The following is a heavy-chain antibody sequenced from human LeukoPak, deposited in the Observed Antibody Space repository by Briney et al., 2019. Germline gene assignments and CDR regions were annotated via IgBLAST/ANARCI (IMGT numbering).Heavy chain of an antibody. CDR2: IYHSGST. D-gene: IGHD1-20*01. J-gene: IGHJ4*02. CDR3: ASRAPRDNFNRYLPIDY. CDR1: GASISNSNW. V-gene: IGHV4-4*02. Sequence: PSGTLSLTCDVAGASISNSNWWTWVHQPPGKGLEWIGEIYHSGSTNYKPSLKSRATISVDKSKNQFSLKLSSVTAADTAVYYCASRAPRDNFNRYLPIDYWGQGTLVTISS.